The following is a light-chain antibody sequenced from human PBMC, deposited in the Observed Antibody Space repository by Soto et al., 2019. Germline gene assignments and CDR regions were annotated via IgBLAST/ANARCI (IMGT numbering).Light chain of an antibody. CDR1: SNDVGGYNY. V-gene: IGLV2-11*01. CDR3: CSFAGSSYV. J-gene: IGLJ1*01. CDR2: DVS. Sequence: QSALTQPRSVSGSPGQSVTISCTGTSNDVGGYNYVSWYQQHPGKAPKLMIYDVSKRPSGVPDRFSGSKSGNTASLTISGLQAEDEADYYCCSFAGSSYVFGTGTKLTVL.